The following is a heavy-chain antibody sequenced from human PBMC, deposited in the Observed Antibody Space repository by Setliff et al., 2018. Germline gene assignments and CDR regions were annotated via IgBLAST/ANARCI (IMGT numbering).Heavy chain of an antibody. J-gene: IGHJ5*02. V-gene: IGHV3-48*04. Sequence: GGSLRLSCAASGFTFSTYGLNWVRQAPGKGLEWISYLNNDGTTIYYADSVRGRFTISRDNARDSLYLQMNSLRAEDTAVYYCARDPSYSSGPYNWFDPWGQGTLVTVSS. D-gene: IGHD6-19*01. CDR2: LNNDGTTI. CDR1: GFTFSTYG. CDR3: ARDPSYSSGPYNWFDP.